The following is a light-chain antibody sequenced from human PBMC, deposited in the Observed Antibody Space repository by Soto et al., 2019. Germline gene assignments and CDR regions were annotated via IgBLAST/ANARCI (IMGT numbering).Light chain of an antibody. CDR3: QQYDNRPFT. Sequence: DIQMTQSPSSLSASVGDRVSFTCQASQDISKFLNWYQHKPGQAPSLLIYDASKSQFGVPSRFSGSGSGTDFTFTISSLQPEDNATYYCQQYDNRPFTFGHRT. J-gene: IGKJ3*01. CDR2: DAS. CDR1: QDISKF. V-gene: IGKV1-33*01.